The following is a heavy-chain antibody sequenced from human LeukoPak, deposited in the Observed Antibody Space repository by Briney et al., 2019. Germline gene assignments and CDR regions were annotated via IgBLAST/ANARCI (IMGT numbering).Heavy chain of an antibody. CDR3: ASWTAYSSGWYQDY. V-gene: IGHV4-59*12. D-gene: IGHD6-19*01. CDR1: GGSISSYY. Sequence: SETLSLTCTVSGGSISSYYWSWIRQPPGKGLEWIGYIYYSGSTNYNPSLKSRVTISVDTSKNQFSLKLSSVTAADTAVYYCASWTAYSSGWYQDYWGQGTLVTVSS. CDR2: IYYSGST. J-gene: IGHJ4*02.